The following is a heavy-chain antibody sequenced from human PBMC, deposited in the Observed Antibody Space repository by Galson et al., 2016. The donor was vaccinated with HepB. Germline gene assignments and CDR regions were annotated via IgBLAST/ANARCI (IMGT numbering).Heavy chain of an antibody. V-gene: IGHV3-11*01. CDR2: ISTSANSM. J-gene: IGHJ3*01. D-gene: IGHD4-17*01. CDR3: ARDLPDDSVEYFDVFDL. CDR1: GFTFSDYH. Sequence: SLRLSCAAPGFTFSDYHMNWIRQAPGKGLEWISYISTSANSMLYADSVRGRFSISRDNAKKSLYLQMTNLRAEDTAVYYCARDLPDDSVEYFDVFDLWGQGTMVTVSS.